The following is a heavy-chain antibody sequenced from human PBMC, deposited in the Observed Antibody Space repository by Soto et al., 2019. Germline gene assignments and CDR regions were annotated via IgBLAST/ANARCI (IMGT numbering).Heavy chain of an antibody. CDR2: ITAYNGNT. V-gene: IGHV1-18*01. D-gene: IGHD5-18*01. CDR1: CYTLTSYG. Sequence: QVQLVQSGGEVTKPGASVKFSCKAYCYTLTSYGICLVRQAPGQGLEWMGWITAYNGNTKYVPKLQGRVTVTTDTSTSTAYLDLRSLRSDDTAVYYCARDAAIAMNDYWGHGTLVTVA. J-gene: IGHJ4*01. CDR3: ARDAAIAMNDY.